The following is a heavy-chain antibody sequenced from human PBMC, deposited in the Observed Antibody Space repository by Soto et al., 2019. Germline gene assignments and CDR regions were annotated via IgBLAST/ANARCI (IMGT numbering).Heavy chain of an antibody. CDR1: GFIFSSYA. J-gene: IGHJ4*02. CDR3: AREICGYCGCDY. Sequence: EVQLLESGGGLVKPGGSLRLSCAASGFIFSSYAMSWVRQAPGKGLEWVSSISGSGGSIYYADSVKGRFTISRDNSKNTLYLQMNSLRAEDTAVYYCAREICGYCGCDYWGQGTLVTVSS. V-gene: IGHV3-23*01. D-gene: IGHD2-21*02. CDR2: ISGSGGSI.